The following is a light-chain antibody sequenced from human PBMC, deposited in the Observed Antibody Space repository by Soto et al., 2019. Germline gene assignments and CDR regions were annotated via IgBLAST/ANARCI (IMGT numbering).Light chain of an antibody. Sequence: QSALTQPPYASGSPGQSITISCTGTSSDIVTYDWVSWYQQHPGKAPKLIIYEVNKRPSGVPDRFSGSKSGNTASLTVSGLQADDESDYYCSAYAGDNNLVFGGGTKVTVL. CDR3: SAYAGDNNLV. CDR1: SSDIVTYDW. J-gene: IGLJ2*01. V-gene: IGLV2-8*01. CDR2: EVN.